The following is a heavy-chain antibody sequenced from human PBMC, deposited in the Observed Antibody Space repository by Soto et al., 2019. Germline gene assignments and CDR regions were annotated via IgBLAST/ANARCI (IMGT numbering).Heavy chain of an antibody. J-gene: IGHJ4*02. CDR3: ARDHSSGWSAFEH. Sequence: QVQLVQSGAEVKKPGASVKVSCRASGYTFTNFFIHWVRQAPGQGLEWMGWINPNHGSTRFAQPFQGRVTRTRDTSASTAYMELSNLNSADTAVYYCARDHSSGWSAFEHWGQGTVVTVSS. D-gene: IGHD6-19*01. CDR1: GYTFTNFF. V-gene: IGHV1-2*02. CDR2: INPNHGST.